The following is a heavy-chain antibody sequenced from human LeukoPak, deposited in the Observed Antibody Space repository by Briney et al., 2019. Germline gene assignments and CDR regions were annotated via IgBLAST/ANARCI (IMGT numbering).Heavy chain of an antibody. CDR2: ISSSSSYI. J-gene: IGHJ4*02. Sequence: GGSLRLSCAASGFTFSSYSMNWVRQAPGKGLEWVSSISSSSSYIYYADSVKGRFTISRDNAKNSLYLQMNSLRAEDTAVYYCARDAVVVVAASGPGYYFDYWGQGTLVTVSS. CDR3: ARDAVVVVAASGPGYYFDY. CDR1: GFTFSSYS. V-gene: IGHV3-21*01. D-gene: IGHD2-15*01.